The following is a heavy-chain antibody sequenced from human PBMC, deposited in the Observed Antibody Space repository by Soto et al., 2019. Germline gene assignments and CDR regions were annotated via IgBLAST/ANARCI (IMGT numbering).Heavy chain of an antibody. CDR3: ASGFCSGGSCYPDSNAG. CDR1: GFTFSDHY. CDR2: SRNKANSYST. J-gene: IGHJ4*02. D-gene: IGHD2-15*01. Sequence: GGSLRLSCAASGFTFSDHYMDWVRQAPWKGLEWVGRSRNKANSYSTEYAASVKGRFTISRDESKNSLYLQMNSLKTEDTAVYYCASGFCSGGSCYPDSNAGWGQGTLVTVSS. V-gene: IGHV3-72*01.